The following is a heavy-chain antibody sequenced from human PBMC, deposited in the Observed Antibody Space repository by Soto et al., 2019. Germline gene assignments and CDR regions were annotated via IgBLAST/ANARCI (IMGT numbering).Heavy chain of an antibody. Sequence: SEAWCVRWSGSGGLMRSGDYFVCWIRQAPGKGLEWIGHIYNRGSFYQNPSLKGRGTISVDTSKNQFFLTLTSVTVADTAVYYCAKDYCNHPYPLAVPTQRTADP. CDR2: IYNRGSF. V-gene: IGHV4-30-4*01. J-gene: IGHJ5*02. D-gene: IGHD2-21*01. CDR1: GGLMRSGDYF. CDR3: AKDYCNHPYPLAVPTQRTADP.